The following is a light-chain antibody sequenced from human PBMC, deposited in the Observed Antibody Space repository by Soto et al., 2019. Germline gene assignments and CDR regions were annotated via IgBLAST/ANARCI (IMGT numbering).Light chain of an antibody. CDR3: QSYDSSLSGYV. V-gene: IGLV1-40*01. Sequence: QSVLTQPPSVSGAPGQTVIISCSGSSANIGAAYNVDWYQQLPGTAPKLLIYGNNNRPSGVPARFSGSKSGTSASLSIAGLRAEVEGNYYCQSYDSSLSGYVFGTGTKVTVL. CDR1: SANIGAAYN. CDR2: GNN. J-gene: IGLJ1*01.